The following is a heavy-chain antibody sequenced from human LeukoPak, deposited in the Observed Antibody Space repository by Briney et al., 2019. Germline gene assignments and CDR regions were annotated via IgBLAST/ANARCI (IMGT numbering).Heavy chain of an antibody. CDR2: IVPMFRTP. J-gene: IGHJ4*02. V-gene: IGHV1-69*05. CDR1: GGTFSSLA. D-gene: IGHD4-11*01. CDR3: TRVSYITSSGPPYYFDY. Sequence: GASVKVSCKASGGTFSSLAISWVRQAPGQGLEWMGGIVPMFRTPKYAEKFQGRVTITTDESTSTAYMELRSLRSEDTAVYYCTRVSYITSSGPPYYFDYWGQGTLVTVSS.